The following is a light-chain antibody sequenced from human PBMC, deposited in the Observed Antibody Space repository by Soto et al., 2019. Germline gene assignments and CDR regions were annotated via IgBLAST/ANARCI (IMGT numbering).Light chain of an antibody. CDR3: RSYAGSTAL. J-gene: IGLJ2*01. Sequence: QSALTQPASVSGSPGQSITISCTGTSSDVGNYNLVSWYQQVPGKVPKLIIYEVIQRPSGVSNRFSGSKSGNTASLTISGLQPEDEGDYYCRSYAGSTALFGGGTKLTVL. CDR2: EVI. V-gene: IGLV2-23*02. CDR1: SSDVGNYNL.